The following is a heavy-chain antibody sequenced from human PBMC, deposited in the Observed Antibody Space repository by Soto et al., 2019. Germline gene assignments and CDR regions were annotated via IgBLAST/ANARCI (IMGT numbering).Heavy chain of an antibody. J-gene: IGHJ4*02. CDR3: ASAPIYSGSYFDY. CDR2: IYYSGST. D-gene: IGHD1-26*01. V-gene: IGHV4-31*03. CDR1: GGSISSGGYY. Sequence: PSETLSLTYTVSGGSISSGGYYWSWIRQHPGKGLEWIGYIYYSGSTYYNPSLKSRVTISVDTSKNQFSLKLSSVTAADTAVYYCASAPIYSGSYFDYWGQGTLVTVSS.